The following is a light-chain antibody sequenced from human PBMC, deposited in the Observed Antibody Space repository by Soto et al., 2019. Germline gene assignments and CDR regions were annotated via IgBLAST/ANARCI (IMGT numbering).Light chain of an antibody. CDR3: QQYVSSPRT. CDR2: GAS. J-gene: IGKJ1*01. V-gene: IGKV3-20*01. CDR1: QIVSSSY. Sequence: EIVLTQSPGTLSLSPGDRATLSCRASQIVSSSYLAWYQQKPGQAPRLLMYGASNRATGIPDRFSGSGSGTDFTLTISGLEPEDCAVYYCQQYVSSPRTFGQGTKVEVK.